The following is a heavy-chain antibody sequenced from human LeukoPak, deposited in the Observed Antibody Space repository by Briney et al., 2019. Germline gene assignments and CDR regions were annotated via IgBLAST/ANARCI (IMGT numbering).Heavy chain of an antibody. CDR1: GFTLRNYW. Sequence: PGGSLRLSCAASGFTLRNYWMHWVRQAPGKGLVWVSRINSDGSSTGYADSVKGRFTISRDNAKNTLYLQMNSLRAEDTAVYYCASIILWFVYDYWGQGTLVTVSS. J-gene: IGHJ4*02. CDR3: ASIILWFVYDY. V-gene: IGHV3-74*01. CDR2: INSDGSST. D-gene: IGHD3-10*01.